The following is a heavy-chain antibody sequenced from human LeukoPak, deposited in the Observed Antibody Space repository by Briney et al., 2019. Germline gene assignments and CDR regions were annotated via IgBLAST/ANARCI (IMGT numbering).Heavy chain of an antibody. CDR2: INHSGST. Sequence: SETLSLTCAVYGGSFSGYYCSWIRQPPGKGLEWIGEINHSGSTKYNPSLKSRVTISVDTSKNQFSLKMRSVTAADTAVYFCARARGTVAIDYWGQGTLVTVSS. CDR1: GGSFSGYY. J-gene: IGHJ4*02. D-gene: IGHD5-12*01. CDR3: ARARGTVAIDY. V-gene: IGHV4-34*01.